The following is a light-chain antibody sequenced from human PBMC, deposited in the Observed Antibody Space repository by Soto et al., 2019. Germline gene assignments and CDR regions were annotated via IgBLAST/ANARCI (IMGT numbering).Light chain of an antibody. J-gene: IGLJ7*01. V-gene: IGLV2-14*01. CDR3: SSYTDSGSFVV. Sequence: QSVLTQPASVSGSPGQSIAISCTGSSSDIGIYKYVSWYQQHPGKVPKLIIYEVSNRPSGVSNRFSGSKSGNTASLTISGLQADDEAEYHCSSYTDSGSFVVFGGGTQLTVL. CDR1: SSDIGIYKY. CDR2: EVS.